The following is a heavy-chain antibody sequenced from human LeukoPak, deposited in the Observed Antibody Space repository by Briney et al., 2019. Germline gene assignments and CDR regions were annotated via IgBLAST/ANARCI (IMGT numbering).Heavy chain of an antibody. V-gene: IGHV3-21*01. CDR2: ISTSSNYI. D-gene: IGHD1-20*01. J-gene: IGHJ4*02. CDR3: ARDNWIEAHYFDY. Sequence: GGSLRLSCAASGFTFSSYGMNWVRQAPGKGLEWVSFISTSSNYIYYADSVKGRFTISRDNAKNSLYLQMNSLRAEDTAVYYCARDNWIEAHYFDYWGQGTLVTVSS. CDR1: GFTFSSYG.